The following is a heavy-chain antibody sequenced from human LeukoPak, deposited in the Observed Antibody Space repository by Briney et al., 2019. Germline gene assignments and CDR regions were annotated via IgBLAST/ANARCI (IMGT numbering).Heavy chain of an antibody. CDR3: AKGGYFDSSPSVGYFDY. CDR2: MSSSDDGR. CDR1: GFSFSSYA. J-gene: IGHJ4*02. Sequence: GGSLRLSCATSGFSFSSYAMSWVRQAPGKGLEWVSAMSSSDDGRYYAASVRGRFTISRDTSRSTLYLQMNSLRAEDTALYYCAKGGYFDSSPSVGYFDYWGQGTLVTVSS. V-gene: IGHV3-23*01. D-gene: IGHD3-22*01.